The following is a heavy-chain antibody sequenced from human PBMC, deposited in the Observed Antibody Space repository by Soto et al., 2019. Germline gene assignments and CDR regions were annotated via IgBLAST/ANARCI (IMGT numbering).Heavy chain of an antibody. D-gene: IGHD6-6*01. J-gene: IGHJ4*02. Sequence: PGGSLRLSCAASGFTFSSYVMGWVRQSPGKGLEWVSANSVSGSTYADSVRGRFTISRDSSKNTVLLQMNSLRADDTAIYYCAKGADSSSPRSFDCWGQGTLVTVSS. CDR2: NSVSGS. CDR3: AKGADSSSPRSFDC. V-gene: IGHV3-23*01. CDR1: GFTFSSYV.